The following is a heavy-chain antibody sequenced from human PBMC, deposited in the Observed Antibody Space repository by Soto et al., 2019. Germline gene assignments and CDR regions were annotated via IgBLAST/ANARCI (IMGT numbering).Heavy chain of an antibody. Sequence: QITLNESGPTPVNPRQTLTLTCTFSGFSLTTSGVGVGGIRQSPGKAPEGLALIYWDDDKRYSPSLKSRLTITQDTSNNQVVLTMADLDPADTATYYCAHRVLRTVFGLVTTTAIYFDFWGQGTPVAVSS. CDR3: AHRVLRTVFGLVTTTAIYFDF. CDR2: IYWDDDK. J-gene: IGHJ4*02. D-gene: IGHD3-3*01. V-gene: IGHV2-5*02. CDR1: GFSLTTSGVG.